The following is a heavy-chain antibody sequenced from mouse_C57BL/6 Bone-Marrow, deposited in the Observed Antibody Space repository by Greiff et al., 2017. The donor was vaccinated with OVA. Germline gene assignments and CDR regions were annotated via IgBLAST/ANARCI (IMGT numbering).Heavy chain of an antibody. D-gene: IGHD1-1*01. V-gene: IGHV1-52*01. Sequence: QVQLQQPGAELVRPGSSVKLSCKASGYTFTSYWMHWVKQRPIQGLEWIGNIDPSDSETHYNQKFKDKATLTVDKSYSTAYMQLSSLTSEDSAVYYCARGITTVDLVGYFDVWGTGTTVTVSS. CDR2: IDPSDSET. CDR3: ARGITTVDLVGYFDV. J-gene: IGHJ1*03. CDR1: GYTFTSYW.